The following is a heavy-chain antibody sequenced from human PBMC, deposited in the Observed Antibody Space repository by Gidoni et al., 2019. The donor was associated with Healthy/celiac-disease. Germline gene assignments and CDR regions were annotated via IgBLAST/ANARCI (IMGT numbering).Heavy chain of an antibody. CDR2: INPSGGST. D-gene: IGHD3-10*01. V-gene: IGHV1-46*01. J-gene: IGHJ4*02. Sequence: QVQLVQSGAEVKKPGASVQDSCKASGYTFTSYYMHWVLPAPGQGLEWMGIINPSGGSTSYAQKFQGRVTRTRDTSTSTVYMELSSLRSEDTAVYYCARPGEDYANFDYWGQGTLVTVSS. CDR3: ARPGEDYANFDY. CDR1: GYTFTSYY.